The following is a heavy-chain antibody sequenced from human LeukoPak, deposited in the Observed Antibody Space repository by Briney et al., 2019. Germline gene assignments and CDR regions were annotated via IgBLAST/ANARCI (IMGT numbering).Heavy chain of an antibody. V-gene: IGHV3-74*01. CDR1: GFTFSSYW. CDR3: ARVRDSSSWANYFDY. Sequence: GGSLGLSCAASGFTFSSYWMHWVRQAPGKGLVWVSRISSGGSSTSYADSVKGRFAISRDNAKNTLYLQMNSLRAEDTAVYYCARVRDSSSWANYFDYWGQGTLVTVSS. CDR2: ISSGGSST. D-gene: IGHD6-13*01. J-gene: IGHJ4*02.